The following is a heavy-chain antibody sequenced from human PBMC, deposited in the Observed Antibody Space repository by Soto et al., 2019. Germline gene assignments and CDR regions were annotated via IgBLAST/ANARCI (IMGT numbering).Heavy chain of an antibody. Sequence: EVQLVESGGGLVQPGGSLKLSCAASGFTFSGSAMHWVRQASGKGLESGGRIRTKANSYATAYAASVKGRFTISRDDSKNTASLQMNSLKTEDTAVYYCTTTGTLGYWGQGTLVTVSS. D-gene: IGHD1-1*01. J-gene: IGHJ4*02. CDR2: IRTKANSYAT. CDR3: TTTGTLGY. CDR1: GFTFSGSA. V-gene: IGHV3-73*02.